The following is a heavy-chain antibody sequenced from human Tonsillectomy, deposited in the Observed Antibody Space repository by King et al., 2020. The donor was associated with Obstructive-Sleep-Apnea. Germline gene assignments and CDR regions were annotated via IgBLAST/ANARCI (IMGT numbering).Heavy chain of an antibody. CDR3: ARDPLAGRVTSPEYNWFDP. CDR2: ISYDGSNK. Sequence: VQLVESGGGVVQPGRSLRLSCAASGFTFRSFPMHWVRQAPGKGLEWVAVISYDGSNKYYADSVKGRFTISRDNSKNTLYLQINSLRAEDTAVYYCARDPLAGRVTSPEYNWFDPWGQGTLVTVSS. D-gene: IGHD6-19*01. CDR1: GFTFRSFP. V-gene: IGHV3-30*04. J-gene: IGHJ5*02.